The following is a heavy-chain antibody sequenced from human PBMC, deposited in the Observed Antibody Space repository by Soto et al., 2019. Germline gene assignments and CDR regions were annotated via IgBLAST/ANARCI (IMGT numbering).Heavy chain of an antibody. CDR2: ISGSGGST. D-gene: IGHD2-15*01. J-gene: IGHJ4*02. CDR1: GFTFSSYA. CDR3: AKDPASRYCSGGSCLY. Sequence: PGGSLRLSCAASGFTFSSYAMSWVRQAPGKGLEWVSAISGSGGSTYYADSVKGRFTISRDNSKNTLYLQMNSLRAEDTAVYYCAKDPASRYCSGGSCLYWGQGTLVTVSS. V-gene: IGHV3-23*01.